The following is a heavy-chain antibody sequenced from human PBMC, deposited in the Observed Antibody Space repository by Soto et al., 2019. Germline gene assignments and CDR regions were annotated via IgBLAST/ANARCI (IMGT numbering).Heavy chain of an antibody. CDR1: GDSVSINSVA. Sequence: PSQTLSLTCAISGDSVSINSVAWNWVRQSPSRGLEWLGRTYYRSKWHYDYAPSVRSRITINPDTSKNHFSLQLNSVSPEDAAVYYCARTLRGRGVKYFDDWGQGTLVTVSS. CDR3: ARTLRGRGVKYFDD. V-gene: IGHV6-1*01. CDR2: TYYRSKWHY. D-gene: IGHD3-10*01. J-gene: IGHJ4*02.